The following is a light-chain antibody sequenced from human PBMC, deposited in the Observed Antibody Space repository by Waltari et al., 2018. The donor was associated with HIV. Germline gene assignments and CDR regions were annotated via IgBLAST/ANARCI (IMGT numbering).Light chain of an antibody. V-gene: IGLV1-44*01. CDR3: AACDDSLNGFYV. Sequence: HSVLTQPSSASGPPGQGVTISCSGSRYNIGSTTVNWSPQLSGSAPKLPIYNNHQRPSGGPDRFSGSKSGTSASLAISGLQSDDEGDYHCAACDDSLNGFYVFGTGTKVTVL. CDR2: NNH. J-gene: IGLJ1*01. CDR1: RYNIGSTT.